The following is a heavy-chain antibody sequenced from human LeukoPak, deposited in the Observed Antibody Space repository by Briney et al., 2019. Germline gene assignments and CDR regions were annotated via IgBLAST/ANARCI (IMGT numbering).Heavy chain of an antibody. Sequence: PGGSLSLSCAAWGFTFSTYWMLCVPQARGKGLVWVARIRPEGTTTAYADSVKGRFTISRDNAKNTLFLQMNSLSAEDTAVYYCARDLDWILFDYWGQGTLVTVSS. CDR3: ARDLDWILFDY. CDR1: GFTFSTYW. J-gene: IGHJ4*02. D-gene: IGHD3-9*01. V-gene: IGHV3-74*03. CDR2: IRPEGTTT.